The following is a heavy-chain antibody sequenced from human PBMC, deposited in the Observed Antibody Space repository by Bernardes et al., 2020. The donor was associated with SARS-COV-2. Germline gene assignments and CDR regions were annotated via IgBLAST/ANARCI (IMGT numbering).Heavy chain of an antibody. V-gene: IGHV4-34*01. CDR1: GGSLTNYY. Sequence: SETLSLTCAVYGGSLTNYYWSWIRQSPGKGLEWLGEMHHSGSTIYNPSLESRVTISIDTSKEQFSLSLRSLTAADTAVYYCAGGRGFTWGNGLEWGQGTLVTVSS. CDR3: AGGRGFTWGNGLE. CDR2: MHHSGST. J-gene: IGHJ4*02. D-gene: IGHD3-16*01.